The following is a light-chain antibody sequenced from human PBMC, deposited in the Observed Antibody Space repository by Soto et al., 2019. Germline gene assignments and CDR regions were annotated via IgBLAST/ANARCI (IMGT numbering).Light chain of an antibody. CDR2: EGS. CDR3: QQRNNWPWT. J-gene: IGKJ1*01. CDR1: QSVSSY. Sequence: EVVLTQSPGTLSLSPGQTATLSCRASQSVSSYLAWYQQKAGQAPRLLIYEGSNRATGIPTRFSGSGSGTDFTLTISGLEPEDFAVYYCQQRNNWPWTFGQGTKVDIK. V-gene: IGKV3-11*01.